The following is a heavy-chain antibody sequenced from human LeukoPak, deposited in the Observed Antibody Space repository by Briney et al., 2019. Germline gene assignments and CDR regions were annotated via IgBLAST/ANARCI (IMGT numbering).Heavy chain of an antibody. CDR1: GFTFSTYA. J-gene: IGHJ4*02. V-gene: IGHV3-30*02. CDR3: AKISSSAESNFDY. D-gene: IGHD6-25*01. Sequence: PGGSLRLSCAASGFTFSTYAMHWVRQAPGKGQEWVAFIWPDGSKKYYADSVKGRFAISRENSKNTVYLQMNDLRPEDTALYFCAKISSSAESNFDYWGQGTLLTVSS. CDR2: IWPDGSKK.